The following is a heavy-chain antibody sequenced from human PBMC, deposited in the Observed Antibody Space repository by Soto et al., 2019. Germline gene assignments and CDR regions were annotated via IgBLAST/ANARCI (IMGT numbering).Heavy chain of an antibody. J-gene: IGHJ4*02. V-gene: IGHV5-10-1*01. CDR1: GYSFTSYW. D-gene: IGHD6-13*01. CDR2: IDPSDSYT. CDR3: ARLQAAAGDNDLTFDY. Sequence: EVQLVQSGAEVKKPGESLRISCKGSGYSFTSYWISWVRQMPGKGLEWIGRIDPSDSYTNYSPSFQGHVTISADKSIGSAYLQWSRLKASATAMYYCARLQAAAGDNDLTFDYWGQGTLVTVSS.